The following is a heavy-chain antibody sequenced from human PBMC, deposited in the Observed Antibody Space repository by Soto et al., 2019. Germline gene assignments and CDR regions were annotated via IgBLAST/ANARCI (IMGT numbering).Heavy chain of an antibody. D-gene: IGHD2-15*01. CDR1: GGTFSSYA. CDR3: ASRGGYCSGGSCYRLDY. CDR2: IIPIFGTA. Sequence: QVQLVQSGAEVKKPGSSVKVSCKASGGTFSSYAISWVRQAPGQGLEWMGGIIPIFGTANYAQKFQGRVTITEDEFTSKGDNERSSLRFEGTGVYYCASRGGYCSGGSCYRLDYWGQGTLVTVSS. V-gene: IGHV1-69*01. J-gene: IGHJ4*02.